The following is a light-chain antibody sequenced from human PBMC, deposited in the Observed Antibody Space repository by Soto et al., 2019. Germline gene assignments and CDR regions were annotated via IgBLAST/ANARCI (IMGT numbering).Light chain of an antibody. CDR2: DAS. CDR3: QQYGSSLIT. V-gene: IGKV3-20*01. Sequence: EIVLTQCPATLSLSPGGRATLSCRASQTVTNHLAWYQQKAGQAPRLLIFDASTRASGIPPRFSGSGSGTDFTLTISRLEPEDFAVYYCQQYGSSLITFGQGTRLEIK. J-gene: IGKJ5*01. CDR1: QTVTNH.